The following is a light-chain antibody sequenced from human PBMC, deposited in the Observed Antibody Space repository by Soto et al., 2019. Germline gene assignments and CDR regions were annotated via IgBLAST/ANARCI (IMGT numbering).Light chain of an antibody. CDR3: LFSYGGPRV. J-gene: IGLJ2*01. CDR2: ETS. V-gene: IGLV7-46*01. Sequence: QAVVTQEPSLTVSPGGTVTLTCGSSTGAVTSGHFPYWFQQKPGQAPRTLIYETSNRHSWTPARFPGSLLGGKAALTLSGAQHEDEADYYCLFSYGGPRVFGGGTKVTVL. CDR1: TGAVTSGHF.